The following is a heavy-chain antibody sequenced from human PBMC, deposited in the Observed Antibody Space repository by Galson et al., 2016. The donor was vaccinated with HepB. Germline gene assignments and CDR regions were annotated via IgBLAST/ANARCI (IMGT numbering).Heavy chain of an antibody. CDR2: IYPGDSDT. V-gene: IGHV5-51*03. J-gene: IGHJ4*02. CDR1: GYSFTNYW. D-gene: IGHD5-18*01. CDR3: ARSRDTAMAVDY. Sequence: QSGAEVKKPGDSLKISCKGSGYSFTNYWIGWVRQTPGKGLEWMGIIYPGDSDTRYSPSFQGQVTISADESISTAYLQWSSLKASDTAMYYCARSRDTAMAVDYWGQGTLVTVSA.